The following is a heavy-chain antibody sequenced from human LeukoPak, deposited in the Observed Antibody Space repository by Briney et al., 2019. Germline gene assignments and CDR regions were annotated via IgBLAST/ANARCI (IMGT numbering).Heavy chain of an antibody. CDR1: GYSISSGYY. Sequence: SETLSLTCTISGYSISSGYYWGWIRQPPGKGLEWIGSIYHSGSTYYNPSLKSRVTISVDTSKNQFSLKLSSVTAADTAVYYCAREYQHLGSGSYSWFDPWGQGTLVTVSS. J-gene: IGHJ5*02. V-gene: IGHV4-38-2*02. CDR2: IYHSGST. CDR3: AREYQHLGSGSYSWFDP. D-gene: IGHD3-10*01.